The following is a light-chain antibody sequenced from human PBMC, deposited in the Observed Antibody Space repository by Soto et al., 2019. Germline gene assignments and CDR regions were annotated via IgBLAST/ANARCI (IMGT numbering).Light chain of an antibody. Sequence: EIVMTKSPTTLSVSPVERATLSCRASQSISRNLAWFKQKPGQATTLLIFGACTRAAGIPARFRGIGSGTEFNLTISGLQSEYYTEYFCHQYENWPKTFGQGTKVEV. CDR2: GAC. CDR1: QSISRN. CDR3: HQYENWPKT. V-gene: IGKV3-15*01. J-gene: IGKJ1*01.